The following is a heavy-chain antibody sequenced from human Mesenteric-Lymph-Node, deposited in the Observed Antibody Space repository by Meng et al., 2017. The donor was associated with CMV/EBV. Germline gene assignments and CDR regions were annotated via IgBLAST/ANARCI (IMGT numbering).Heavy chain of an antibody. Sequence: GGSLRLSCAASGFIFSNYAMYWVRQAPGKGLEWAAFISYDGSNKYYADSAKGRFTTSKDNSKNTLYLQMNSLRAEDTAVYYCARDYIVTGWAPDYWGQGTLVTVSS. J-gene: IGHJ4*02. CDR2: ISYDGSNK. V-gene: IGHV3-30*04. CDR3: ARDYIVTGWAPDY. CDR1: GFIFSNYA. D-gene: IGHD6-19*01.